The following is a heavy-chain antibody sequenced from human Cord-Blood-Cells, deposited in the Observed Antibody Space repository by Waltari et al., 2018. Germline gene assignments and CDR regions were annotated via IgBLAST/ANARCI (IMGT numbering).Heavy chain of an antibody. J-gene: IGHJ4*02. D-gene: IGHD1-20*01. V-gene: IGHV3-30*04. CDR3: ARGFNWNYFDY. CDR1: GFTFSSYA. Sequence: QVQLVESGGGVVQPGRSLRLSCAASGFTFSSYAMPWVRQAPGKGLEWVAVISYDGSNKYYADYVKGRFTISRDNSKNTLYLQMNSLRAEDTAVYYCARGFNWNYFDYWGQGTLVTVSS. CDR2: ISYDGSNK.